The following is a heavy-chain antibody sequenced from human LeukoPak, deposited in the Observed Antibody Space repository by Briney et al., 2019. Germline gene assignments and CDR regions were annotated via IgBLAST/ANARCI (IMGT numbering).Heavy chain of an antibody. CDR1: GFTFSSHS. CDR2: ISSSSYYI. Sequence: KAGGSLRLSCAASGFTFSSHSMNWVRQAPGKGLEWVSSISSSSYYIHYADSVKGRFTISRDDAKNSLYPQMNNLRAEDTAVYYCARAGLYQLLWAFDYWGQGNLVTVSS. D-gene: IGHD2-2*01. V-gene: IGHV3-21*01. J-gene: IGHJ4*02. CDR3: ARAGLYQLLWAFDY.